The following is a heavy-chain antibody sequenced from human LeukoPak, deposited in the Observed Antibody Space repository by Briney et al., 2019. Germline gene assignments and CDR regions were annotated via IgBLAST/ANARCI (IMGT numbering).Heavy chain of an antibody. CDR2: INHSGST. J-gene: IGHJ6*03. CDR3: ARDRRYYYYYYMDV. CDR1: GGSFSGYY. Sequence: SETLSLTCAVYGGSFSGYYWSWIRQPPGKGLEWIGEINHSGSTNYNPSLKSRVTISVDTSKNQFSLKLSSVTAADTAVYYCARDRRYYYYYYMDVWGKGTTVTVSS. D-gene: IGHD1-14*01. V-gene: IGHV4-34*01.